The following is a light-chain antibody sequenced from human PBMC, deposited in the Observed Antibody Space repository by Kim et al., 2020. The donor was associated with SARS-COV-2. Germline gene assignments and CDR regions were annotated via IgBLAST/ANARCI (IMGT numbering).Light chain of an antibody. CDR3: HQHSSGPCT. J-gene: IGKJ4*02. CDR1: HVGGNY. CDR2: DAS. Sequence: EEATPSCSTTHVGGNYLAWFHQKPGQPPSLLIIDASNRATGTAASFSGSGSGTDFTLTITSLEPEDFAVYYCHQHSSGPCTFVAGTKVDIK. V-gene: IGKV3-11*01.